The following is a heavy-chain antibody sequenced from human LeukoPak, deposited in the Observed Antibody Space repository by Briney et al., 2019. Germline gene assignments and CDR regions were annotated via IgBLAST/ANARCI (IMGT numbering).Heavy chain of an antibody. V-gene: IGHV4-30-4*01. CDR3: ARVSSSWHRNWVDP. D-gene: IGHD6-13*01. J-gene: IGHJ5*02. CDR1: GGSIIIGDYY. CDR2: IYYSGST. Sequence: SETLSLTRTVSGGSIIIGDYYWSWIRQPPGKGLEWIGYIYYSGSTYYNPSLKSRVTISVDTPKNQFSLKLSSVTAADTAVYYCARVSSSWHRNWVDPWGQGTLVTVSS.